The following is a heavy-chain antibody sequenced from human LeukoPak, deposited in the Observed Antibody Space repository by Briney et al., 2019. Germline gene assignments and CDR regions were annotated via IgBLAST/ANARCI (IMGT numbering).Heavy chain of an antibody. J-gene: IGHJ4*02. Sequence: GGSLRLSCAASGFTFDDYAMHWVRQAPGKGLEWVSLISWDGGSTYYADSVKGRFTISRDNSKNTLYLQMNSLRAEDTAVYYCAKDLNWGGRWGQGTLVTVSS. CDR1: GFTFDDYA. D-gene: IGHD7-27*01. V-gene: IGHV3-43D*03. CDR2: ISWDGGST. CDR3: AKDLNWGGR.